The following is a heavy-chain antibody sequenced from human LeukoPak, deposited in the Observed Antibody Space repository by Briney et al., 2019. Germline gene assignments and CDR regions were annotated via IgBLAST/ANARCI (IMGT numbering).Heavy chain of an antibody. D-gene: IGHD3-3*01. CDR3: AKENDLWSAYYYYFDY. CDR1: GFTFSSYA. Sequence: PGGSLRLSCAASGFTFSSYAMSWVRQAPGKGLEWVSGIRGSGADTFYADSVKGRFTISRDNSMNTIYLQMNSLRAEDTAVYYCAKENDLWSAYYYYFDYWGQGALVTVSS. J-gene: IGHJ4*02. CDR2: IRGSGADT. V-gene: IGHV3-23*01.